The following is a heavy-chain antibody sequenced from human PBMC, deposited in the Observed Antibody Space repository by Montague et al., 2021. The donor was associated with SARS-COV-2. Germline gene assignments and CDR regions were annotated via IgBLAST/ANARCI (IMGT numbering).Heavy chain of an antibody. J-gene: IGHJ6*02. CDR1: GFSLSTSGMC. CDR2: IDWDGGK. V-gene: IGHV2-70*11. Sequence: PPLVKPTQTLTLTYTFSGFSLSTSGMCMTWIRQPPGKALEWLARIDWDGGKYYNTSLKSRLTISKDTSKNLVVLTMTNMDPVDTATYYCARGPSDTYYYNGMDVWGRGTTVTVSS. CDR3: ARGPSDTYYYNGMDV.